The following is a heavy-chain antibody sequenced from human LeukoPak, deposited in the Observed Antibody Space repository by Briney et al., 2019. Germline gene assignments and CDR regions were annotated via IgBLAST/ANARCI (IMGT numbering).Heavy chain of an antibody. J-gene: IGHJ6*03. CDR2: ISSSSSYI. Sequence: GSLRLSSAPSRVTFRRDIMNWGPQSPGNRGEWVSSISSSSSYIYYADSVKGRLTISRDNAKNTLYLQMNSLRAEDTAVYYCASYYYYYYMDVWGKGTTVTVSS. CDR1: RVTFRRDI. V-gene: IGHV3-21*01. CDR3: ASYYYYYYMDV.